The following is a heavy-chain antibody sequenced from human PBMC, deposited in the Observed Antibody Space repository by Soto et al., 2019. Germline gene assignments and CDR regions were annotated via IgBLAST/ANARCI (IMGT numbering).Heavy chain of an antibody. J-gene: IGHJ3*02. Sequence: QVQLVQSGAEVKKPGSSAKVSCKASGDTFNNYAINWVRQAPGQGLEWVGRVIPVFDVANYAQKFQGRVTITAAKSTSTAYMEVTSLRSEDTAVYYCATPQGPPQYSGNVLGALDMWGQGTTVIVSS. CDR1: GDTFNNYA. CDR3: ATPQGPPQYSGNVLGALDM. D-gene: IGHD5-12*01. V-gene: IGHV1-69*02. CDR2: VIPVFDVA.